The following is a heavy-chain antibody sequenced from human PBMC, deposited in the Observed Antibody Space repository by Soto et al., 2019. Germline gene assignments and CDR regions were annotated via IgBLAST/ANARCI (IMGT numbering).Heavy chain of an antibody. V-gene: IGHV1-8*01. CDR1: GYTFTSYD. Sequence: QVQLVQSGAEVKKPGASVKVSCKASGYTFTSYDINWVRQATGQGLEWMGWMNPNSGNTGYAQKFQGRVTMTRNTPXSTAYMELSSLRSEDTPVYYCARGLAAAGHNWFDPWGQGTLVTVSS. J-gene: IGHJ5*02. CDR3: ARGLAAAGHNWFDP. D-gene: IGHD6-13*01. CDR2: MNPNSGNT.